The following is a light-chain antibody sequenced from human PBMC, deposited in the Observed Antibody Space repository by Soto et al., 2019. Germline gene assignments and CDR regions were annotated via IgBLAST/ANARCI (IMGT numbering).Light chain of an antibody. Sequence: EIVLTQSPGTLSLSPGERATLSFRASQSVSSSYLAWYQQKPGQAPRLLIYGASGRATGIPDRFSGSGSGTDFTLTISRLEPEDFAVYYCQQYGSSIFTFGPGTKVDI. V-gene: IGKV3-20*01. CDR3: QQYGSSIFT. CDR2: GAS. CDR1: QSVSSSY. J-gene: IGKJ3*01.